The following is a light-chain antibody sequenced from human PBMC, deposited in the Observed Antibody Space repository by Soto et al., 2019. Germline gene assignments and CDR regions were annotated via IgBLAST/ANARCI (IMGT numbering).Light chain of an antibody. CDR1: QSITNNY. CDR3: QQANAFPLT. J-gene: IGKJ5*01. Sequence: EIMLTQSPGTLSLSPGERATLSCRASQSITNNYLAWYQQKPGRAHRLLIYGASSRATGIPDRFSGSGSGTHFTLTISSLQPEDFATYYCQQANAFPLTFGQGTRLEIK. V-gene: IGKV3-20*01. CDR2: GAS.